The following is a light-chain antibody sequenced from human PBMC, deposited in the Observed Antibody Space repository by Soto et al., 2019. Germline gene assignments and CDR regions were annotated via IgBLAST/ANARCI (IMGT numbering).Light chain of an antibody. J-gene: IGKJ4*01. CDR3: QQYNNWPLT. CDR1: QSVTGN. CDR2: GAS. Sequence: EIVMTQSPATLSVSPGDGATLSCRASQSVTGNLAWYQQKPGQAPRLLISGASTRATGIAARFSGSGSGTEFPLTISSLQSEDFAVYYCQQYNNWPLTFGGGTKVEIK. V-gene: IGKV3-15*01.